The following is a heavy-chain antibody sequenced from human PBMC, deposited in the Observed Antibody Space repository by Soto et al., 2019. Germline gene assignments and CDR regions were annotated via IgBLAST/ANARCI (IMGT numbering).Heavy chain of an antibody. D-gene: IGHD2-2*01. J-gene: IGHJ5*02. V-gene: IGHV1-18*01. CDR1: GYTFTNFG. Sequence: ASVKVSCKASGYTFTNFGVTWVRRAPGQGLEWMGWISAYTDTPNYAQKFQGRVTMTIDTSPSTAYMDLRSLTSDDTAVYYCARAIPGVEALFDPWGQGTLVTVSS. CDR2: ISAYTDTP. CDR3: ARAIPGVEALFDP.